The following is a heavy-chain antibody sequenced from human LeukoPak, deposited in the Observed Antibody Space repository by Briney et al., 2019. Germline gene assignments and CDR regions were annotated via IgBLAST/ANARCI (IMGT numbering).Heavy chain of an antibody. CDR3: ARPKTGTTSVAEGIDP. D-gene: IGHD1-1*01. V-gene: IGHV5-51*01. CDR2: IYPGDSDT. CDR1: GYSFTSYW. J-gene: IGHJ5*02. Sequence: GESLKISCKGSGYSFTSYWIGWVRQMPGKGLEWMGIIYPGDSDTRYSPSFQGQVTISADKSISTAYLQWSSLKASDTAVYYCARPKTGTTSVAEGIDPWGQGTLVTVSS.